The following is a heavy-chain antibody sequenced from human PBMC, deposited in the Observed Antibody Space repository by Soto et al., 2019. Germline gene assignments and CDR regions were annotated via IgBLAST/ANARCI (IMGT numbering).Heavy chain of an antibody. D-gene: IGHD3-10*01. CDR2: ISSSSSNI. V-gene: IGHV3-21*02. CDR3: ATGLGGVPVAAGFDY. CDR1: RFTFSDSP. J-gene: IGHJ4*02. Sequence: EVQLVESGGGLVKPGGSLRLSCVASRFTFSDSPMSWVRQAPGKGLEWVSTISSSSSNIFYAGSVKGRFTICRDNAKKSVYLQMDILRAEDTAVYFCATGLGGVPVAAGFDYWGQGTLVTVSS.